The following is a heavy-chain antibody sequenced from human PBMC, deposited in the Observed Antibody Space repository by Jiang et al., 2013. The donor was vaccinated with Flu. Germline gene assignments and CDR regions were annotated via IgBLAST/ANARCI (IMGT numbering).Heavy chain of an antibody. CDR1: GFTFSSYS. Sequence: VQLVESGGGLVKPGRSLRLSCAASGFTFSSYSMNWVRQAPGKGLEWVSSISSSSSYIYYADSVKGRFTISRDNAKNSLYLQMNSLRAEDTAVYYCARHYDFWSGYWARYYGMDVWGQGTTVTVSS. CDR2: ISSSSSYI. D-gene: IGHD3-3*01. V-gene: IGHV3-21*01. J-gene: IGHJ6*02. CDR3: ARHYDFWSGYWARYYGMDV.